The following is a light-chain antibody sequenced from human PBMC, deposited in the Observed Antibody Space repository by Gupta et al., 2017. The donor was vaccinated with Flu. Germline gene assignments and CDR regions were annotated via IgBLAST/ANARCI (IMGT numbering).Light chain of an antibody. Sequence: QSVLTQPPSASGTPGQRVPISCSGSSSNIGRNTVNWYQQLPGTAPKLFIYANNQRPSGVPDRFSASKSATSASLAISGLQSEDEALYYCAAWDDSLSGPVFGGGTKLAVL. CDR3: AAWDDSLSGPV. J-gene: IGLJ2*01. CDR2: ANN. V-gene: IGLV1-44*01. CDR1: SSNIGRNT.